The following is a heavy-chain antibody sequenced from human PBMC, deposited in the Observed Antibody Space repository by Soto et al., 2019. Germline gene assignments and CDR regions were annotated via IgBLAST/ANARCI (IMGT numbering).Heavy chain of an antibody. J-gene: IGHJ4*02. D-gene: IGHD1-1*01. CDR2: SSNSGTFS. V-gene: IGHV3-11*06. Sequence: GGSLRLSCEGSGFTFSDYYISWIRQAPGKGLEWISYSSNSGTFSRYADSVKGRFSISRDNTKNLLYLQMNSLRAEDTAVYYCARSGDNYNRLDYWGQGTPVTVS. CDR1: GFTFSDYY. CDR3: ARSGDNYNRLDY.